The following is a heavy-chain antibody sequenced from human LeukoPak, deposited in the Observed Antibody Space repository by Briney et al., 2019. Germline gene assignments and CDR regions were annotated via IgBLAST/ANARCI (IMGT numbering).Heavy chain of an antibody. CDR3: ARDGGLSTNFDY. Sequence: GGSLRLSCAASGFTFRNYWMGWVRQAPGKGLEGVANTKPDGSAEYYADSVRGRFTTSRDNANNLLYLQMNRLRAEDTAVYYCARDGGLSTNFDYWGQGTLVTVSS. D-gene: IGHD2-15*01. J-gene: IGHJ4*02. V-gene: IGHV3-7*01. CDR2: TKPDGSAE. CDR1: GFTFRNYW.